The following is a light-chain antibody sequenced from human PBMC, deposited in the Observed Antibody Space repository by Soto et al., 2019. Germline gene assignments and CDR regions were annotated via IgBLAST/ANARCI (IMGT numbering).Light chain of an antibody. J-gene: IGLJ2*01. CDR3: TSDTSSSTLV. CDR2: EVS. V-gene: IGLV2-14*01. CDR1: SSDIGGYNY. Sequence: QSALTQPASVSGSPGQSITISCTATSSDIGGYNYVSWYQQHPGKAPKLMIYEVSNRPSGVSNRFSGSKSGNTASLTISGLQAEDEADYYCTSDTSSSTLVFGGGTQLTVL.